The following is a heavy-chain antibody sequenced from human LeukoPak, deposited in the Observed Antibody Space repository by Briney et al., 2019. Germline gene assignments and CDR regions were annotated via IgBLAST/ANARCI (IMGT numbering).Heavy chain of an antibody. D-gene: IGHD3-3*01. CDR1: GYTFTGYY. CDR2: ITPNSGVT. CDR3: ARDRKGTICGVRPLGGDY. Sequence: ASVKVSCKASGYTFTGYYTHWVRQAPGQGLEWMGWITPNSGVTNDEQKFQGRVTMTRDTSISTAYMELSRLRSDDTAVYYCARDRKGTICGVRPLGGDYWGQGTLVTVSS. J-gene: IGHJ4*02. V-gene: IGHV1-2*02.